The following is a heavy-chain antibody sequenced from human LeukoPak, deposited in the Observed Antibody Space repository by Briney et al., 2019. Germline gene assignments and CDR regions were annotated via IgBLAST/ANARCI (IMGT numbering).Heavy chain of an antibody. J-gene: IGHJ3*02. CDR3: ARDDVFDI. V-gene: IGHV4-59*12. CDR1: GGTISGYD. Sequence: SETLSLTCAASGGTISGYDWNWIRQPPGKGLEWIGYIYYGGRTNYNPSLKSRVTISVDTSKNQFSLTLSSVTAADTAVYYCARDDVFDICGQGTMVTVSS. CDR2: IYYGGRT.